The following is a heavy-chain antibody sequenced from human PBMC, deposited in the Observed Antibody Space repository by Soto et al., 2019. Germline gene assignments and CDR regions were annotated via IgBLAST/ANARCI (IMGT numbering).Heavy chain of an antibody. CDR2: IRSKAYGGTT. Sequence: GGSLRLSCTASGFTFGDYAMSWFRQAPGKGLEWVGFIRSKAYGGTTEYAASVKGRLTISRDDSKSIAYLQMNSLKTEDTAVYYCTRVALWLRNNWFDPWGQGTLVTVSS. CDR3: TRVALWLRNNWFDP. V-gene: IGHV3-49*03. CDR1: GFTFGDYA. J-gene: IGHJ5*02. D-gene: IGHD5-12*01.